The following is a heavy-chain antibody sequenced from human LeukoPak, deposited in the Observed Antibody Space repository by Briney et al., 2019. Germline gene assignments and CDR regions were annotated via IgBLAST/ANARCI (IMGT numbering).Heavy chain of an antibody. CDR1: GFTFSSYE. CDR3: AKDKWEWELRGNWLDP. D-gene: IGHD1-26*01. CDR2: IRGSGGST. Sequence: GGSLRLSCAASGFTFSSYEMNWVRQAPGKGLEWVSAIRGSGGSTYYADSVKGRFIISRDNSKNTLYLQMNSLRADDTAVYYCAKDKWEWELRGNWLDPWGQGTLVTVSS. J-gene: IGHJ5*02. V-gene: IGHV3-23*01.